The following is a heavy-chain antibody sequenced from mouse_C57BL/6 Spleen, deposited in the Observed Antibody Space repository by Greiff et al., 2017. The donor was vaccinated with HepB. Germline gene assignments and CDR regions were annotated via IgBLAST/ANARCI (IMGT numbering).Heavy chain of an antibody. D-gene: IGHD2-1*01. V-gene: IGHV1-26*01. CDR1: GYTFTDYY. CDR2: INPNNGGT. CDR3: AREDGNWDY. Sequence: VQLQQSGPELVKPGASVKISCKASGYTFTDYYMNWVKQSHGKSLEWIGDINPNNGGTSYNQKFKGKATLTVDKSSSTAYMELRSLTSEDSAVYYCAREDGNWDYWGQGTTLTVSS. J-gene: IGHJ2*01.